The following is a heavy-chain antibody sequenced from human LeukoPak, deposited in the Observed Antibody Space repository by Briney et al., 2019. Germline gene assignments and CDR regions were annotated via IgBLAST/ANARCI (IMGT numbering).Heavy chain of an antibody. D-gene: IGHD3-22*01. V-gene: IGHV3-64D*06. CDR2: ISSNGGTT. J-gene: IGHJ4*02. CDR3: ARESPYYDSSGYGY. CDR1: EFTFSDYA. Sequence: GGSLRLSCSASEFTFSDYAMHWVRQAPGKGLEYISAISSNGGTTYYADSVRGRFTISRDNSKNTLYLQMSSLRAEDTAVYYCARESPYYDSSGYGYWGQGTLVTVSS.